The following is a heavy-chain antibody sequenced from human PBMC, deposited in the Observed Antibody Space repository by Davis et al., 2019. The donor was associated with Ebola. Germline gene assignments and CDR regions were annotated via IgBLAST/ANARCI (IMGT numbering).Heavy chain of an antibody. CDR3: ARSIAVAGRDFDY. CDR2: ISPGDYDT. J-gene: IGHJ4*02. CDR1: GYSFTSYW. D-gene: IGHD6-19*01. V-gene: IGHV5-51*01. Sequence: GESLKISCKGSGYSFTSYWIGWVRQLPGKGLEWMWIISPGDYDTSYSPSFQGQVTISADKSISTAYRQWTGLKASDTAMYYCARSIAVAGRDFDYWGQGTLVNVSS.